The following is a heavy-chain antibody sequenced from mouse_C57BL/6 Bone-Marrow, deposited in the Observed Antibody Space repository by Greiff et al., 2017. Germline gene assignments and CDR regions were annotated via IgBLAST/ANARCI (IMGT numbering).Heavy chain of an antibody. CDR3: ARYDYDGYAMDD. Sequence: EVHLLESGGGLVQPGGSLKLSCAASGFTFSDYGMAWVRQAPRKGPEWVAFISNLAYSIYYAHTVTGRFTISRENSYNTLYLEMSSLRSMDKAMYECARYDYDGYAMDDWGQGTSVTGSS. CDR1: GFTFSDYG. D-gene: IGHD2-4*01. J-gene: IGHJ4*01. CDR2: ISNLAYSI. V-gene: IGHV5-15*01.